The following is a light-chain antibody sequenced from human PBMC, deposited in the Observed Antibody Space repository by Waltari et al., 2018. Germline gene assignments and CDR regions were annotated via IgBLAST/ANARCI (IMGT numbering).Light chain of an antibody. V-gene: IGLV1-51*02. CDR2: ENT. Sequence: QSALIQPPSVSAAPGQRVTISCPGGRPHLGNNYVSWYRQFPGTAPQLLIYENTERPSGIPGRFSGSRSGTSATLDITGLQAGDEADYYCGTWDSSLSGAVFGGGTHLTVL. J-gene: IGLJ7*01. CDR1: RPHLGNNY. CDR3: GTWDSSLSGAV.